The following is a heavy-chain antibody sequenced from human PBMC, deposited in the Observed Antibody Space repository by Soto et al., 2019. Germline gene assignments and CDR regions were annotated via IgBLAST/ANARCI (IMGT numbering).Heavy chain of an antibody. Sequence: SVKVSCKASGGTFSNHAISWVRQAPGQGLEWVGGIIPMFPTADYAQRFQGRVTITADDSATTVYMELSGLRSEDTAMYYCARDDATYCGGDCYRYFYYGMDVWGQGTTVTVSS. CDR2: IIPMFPTA. CDR1: GGTFSNHA. J-gene: IGHJ6*02. CDR3: ARDDATYCGGDCYRYFYYGMDV. D-gene: IGHD2-21*02. V-gene: IGHV1-69*13.